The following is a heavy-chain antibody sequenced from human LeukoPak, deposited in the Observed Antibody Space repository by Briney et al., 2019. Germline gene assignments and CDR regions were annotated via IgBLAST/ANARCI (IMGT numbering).Heavy chain of an antibody. Sequence: PSDTLSLTCTVSGDSISTSKSYWGWIRQPPLKGLEWIGSIYYTGSTYYNPSLKSRVTISVDTSKNQFSLKLSSVTAADTAVYYCARLHYGGNYGYYYYYMDVWGKGTTVTISS. D-gene: IGHD4-23*01. CDR3: ARLHYGGNYGYYYYYMDV. J-gene: IGHJ6*03. V-gene: IGHV4-39*01. CDR2: IYYTGST. CDR1: GDSISTSKSY.